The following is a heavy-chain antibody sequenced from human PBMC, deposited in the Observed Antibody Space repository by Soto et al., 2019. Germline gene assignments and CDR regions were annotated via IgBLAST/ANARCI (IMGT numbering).Heavy chain of an antibody. CDR1: GFTFSSYS. J-gene: IGHJ4*02. CDR2: ISSSSTI. D-gene: IGHD3-3*01. V-gene: IGHV3-48*02. Sequence: EVQLVESGGGLVQPGGSLRLSCAASGFTFSSYSMNWVRQAPGKGLEWVSYISSSSTIYYADSVKGRFTISRDNAKNSLYLQMNSLRDEDTAVYYCARDGGTKEEWLFGYWGQGTLVTVSS. CDR3: ARDGGTKEEWLFGY.